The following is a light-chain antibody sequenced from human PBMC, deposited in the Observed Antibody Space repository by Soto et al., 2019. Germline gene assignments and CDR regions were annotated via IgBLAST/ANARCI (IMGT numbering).Light chain of an antibody. Sequence: QSVLTQPPAVSVAPGQTISISCTGGSANIGAGYDIHRDQQLPRAAPKRLIFDNTTWPSGVPDRFSRSTSGASASLAISGLQAADEADYYCQSYDNSLRISVFGSGTEVTVL. CDR1: SANIGAGYD. CDR2: DNT. V-gene: IGLV1-40*01. CDR3: QSYDNSLRISV. J-gene: IGLJ1*01.